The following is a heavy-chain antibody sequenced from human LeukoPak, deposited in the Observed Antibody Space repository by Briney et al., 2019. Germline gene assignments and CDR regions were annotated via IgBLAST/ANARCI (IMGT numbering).Heavy chain of an antibody. D-gene: IGHD5-24*01. CDR2: IYSDGSTT. CDR3: AGTIRDGPDF. J-gene: IGHJ4*02. CDR1: GFTFSSYW. Sequence: GGSLRLSCAASGFTFSSYWMHWVRQAPGKGLVWVSHIYSDGSTTSYADSVKGRFTISRDNSKNTLYLQMNSLRAEDTAVYYCAGTIRDGPDFWGRATLVTVSS. V-gene: IGHV3-74*01.